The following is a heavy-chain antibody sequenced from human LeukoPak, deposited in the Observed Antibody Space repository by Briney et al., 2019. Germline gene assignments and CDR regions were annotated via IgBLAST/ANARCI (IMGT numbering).Heavy chain of an antibody. CDR2: ISYDGSNK. CDR1: GFTFSSYG. Sequence: GSLRLSCAASGFTFSSYGMYWVRQAPGKGLEWVAVISYDGSNKYYADSVKGRFTISRDNSKNTLYLQMNSLRAEDTAVYYCAKDGKRWLQGHIDYWGQGTLVTVSS. V-gene: IGHV3-30*18. D-gene: IGHD5-24*01. J-gene: IGHJ4*02. CDR3: AKDGKRWLQGHIDY.